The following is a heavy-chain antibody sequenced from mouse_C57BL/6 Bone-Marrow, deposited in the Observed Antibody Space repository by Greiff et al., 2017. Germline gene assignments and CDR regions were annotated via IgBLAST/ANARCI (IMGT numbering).Heavy chain of an antibody. Sequence: VQLVESGAELVRPGASVTLSCKASGYTFTDYEMHWVKQTPVHGLEWIGAIDPATGGTAYNQKFKGKATLTADKSSSTAYMQLRSLASEDSAVYYCTSSNYSVLDYWGQGTTLTVSA. V-gene: IGHV1-15*01. CDR1: GYTFTDYE. CDR2: IDPATGGT. CDR3: TSSNYSVLDY. D-gene: IGHD2-12*01. J-gene: IGHJ2*01.